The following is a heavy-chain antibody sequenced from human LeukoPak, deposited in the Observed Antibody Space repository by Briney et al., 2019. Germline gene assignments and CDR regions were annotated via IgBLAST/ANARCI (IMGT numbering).Heavy chain of an antibody. J-gene: IGHJ4*02. D-gene: IGHD1-26*01. CDR1: GGSFSGYY. CDR3: ARHLSGTYRKLDY. CDR2: INHSGST. Sequence: SETLSLTCAVYGGSFSGYYWSWIRQPPGKGLEWIGEINHSGSTNYNPSLKSRVTISVDTSKNQFSLKLSSVTAADTAVYYCARHLSGTYRKLDYWGQGTLVTVSS. V-gene: IGHV4-34*01.